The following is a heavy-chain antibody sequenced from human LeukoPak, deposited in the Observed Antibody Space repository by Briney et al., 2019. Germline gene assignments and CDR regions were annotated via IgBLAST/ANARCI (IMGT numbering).Heavy chain of an antibody. D-gene: IGHD2-8*01. Sequence: SEILSLTCTVSGGSISSYYWSWIRQPAGKGLEWIGRIYTSGSTNYNPSLKSRVTMSVDTSKNQFSLKLSSVTAADTAVYYCASTYCTNGVCSAYYFDYWGQGTLVTVSS. CDR2: IYTSGST. CDR1: GGSISSYY. J-gene: IGHJ4*02. CDR3: ASTYCTNGVCSAYYFDY. V-gene: IGHV4-4*07.